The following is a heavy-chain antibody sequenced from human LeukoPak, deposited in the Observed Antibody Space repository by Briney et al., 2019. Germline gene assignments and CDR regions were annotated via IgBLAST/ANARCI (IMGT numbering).Heavy chain of an antibody. CDR2: IYPGDSDT. V-gene: IGHV5-51*01. J-gene: IGHJ5*02. CDR3: ARRMDYFDTRSGSHLTGLDP. D-gene: IGHD3-22*01. Sequence: GESLKNSCEGSGYNFDSYWIAWVRQKAGECLEWMGIIYPGDSDTRYNPAFQGQVIMSADKSLNTAYLQWSSLKSSDTGIYYCARRMDYFDTRSGSHLTGLDPWGQGTLVTVSS. CDR1: GYNFDSYW.